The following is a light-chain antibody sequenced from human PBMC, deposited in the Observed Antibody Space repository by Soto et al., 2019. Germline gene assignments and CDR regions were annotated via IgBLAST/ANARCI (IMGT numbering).Light chain of an antibody. CDR1: QSVRRY. Sequence: ESVLTQYPATQSLSPGGRATRCCRASQSVRRYLAWYQQKPGQAPRLLIYDASNRASGIPARFAGSGSGTDFTLTISSLEPEDSAIYYCQQRSNWPPLTFGGGTKVDIK. J-gene: IGKJ4*01. CDR2: DAS. CDR3: QQRSNWPPLT. V-gene: IGKV3-11*01.